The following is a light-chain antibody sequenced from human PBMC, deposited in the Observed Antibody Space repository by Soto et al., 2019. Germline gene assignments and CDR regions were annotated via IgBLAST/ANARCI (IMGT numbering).Light chain of an antibody. CDR2: HAS. CDR3: QQYNSAWT. Sequence: EIQMTQSPSTLSGSSCNRVTIASRATQTISSWVACYQQTPGTAPKLLIYHASTSESGAPSRFSGSGSGTEFSLTISSLQPDDFATYYCQQYNSAWTFGQGTKVDIK. J-gene: IGKJ1*01. V-gene: IGKV1-5*01. CDR1: QTISSW.